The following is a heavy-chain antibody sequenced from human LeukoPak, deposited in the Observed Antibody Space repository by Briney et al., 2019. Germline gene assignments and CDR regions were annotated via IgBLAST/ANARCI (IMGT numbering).Heavy chain of an antibody. V-gene: IGHV3-23*01. Sequence: PGGSLRLSCAASGFTFSSYAMSWVRQAPGKGLEWVSAISGSGGSTYYADSVKGRFTISRDNSKNTLYLQMNSLRAEDTAVYYCASGYSYGLGVDYWGQGTLVTVSS. CDR2: ISGSGGST. CDR3: ASGYSYGLGVDY. D-gene: IGHD5-18*01. CDR1: GFTFSSYA. J-gene: IGHJ4*02.